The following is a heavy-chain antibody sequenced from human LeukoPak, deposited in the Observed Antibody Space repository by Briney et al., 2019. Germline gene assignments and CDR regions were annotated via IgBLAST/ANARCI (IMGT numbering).Heavy chain of an antibody. V-gene: IGHV4-59*01. D-gene: IGHD4-17*01. J-gene: IGHJ4*02. CDR3: ARALDYVYFDY. CDR2: IYYSGST. CDR1: GGSISSYY. Sequence: SETLSLTCTVSGGSISSYYWSWIRQPPGKGLEWIGYIYYSGSTNYNPSLKSRVTISVDTSKNQFSLKLSSVTAADTAVYYCARALDYVYFDYWGQGTLVTVSS.